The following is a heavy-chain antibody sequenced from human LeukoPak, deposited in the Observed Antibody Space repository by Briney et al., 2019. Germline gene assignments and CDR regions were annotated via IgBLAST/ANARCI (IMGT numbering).Heavy chain of an antibody. CDR3: ASANFSPFYDFWSGYNGFSKWFDP. V-gene: IGHV4-30-4*08. J-gene: IGHJ5*02. CDR2: IYYSGST. CDR1: GGSISSGDYY. D-gene: IGHD3-3*01. Sequence: KASETLSLTCTVSGGSISSGDYYWSWIRQPPGKGLEWIGYIYYSGSTYYNPSLKSRVTISVDTSKNQFSLKLSSVTAADTAVYYCASANFSPFYDFWSGYNGFSKWFDPWGQGTLVTASS.